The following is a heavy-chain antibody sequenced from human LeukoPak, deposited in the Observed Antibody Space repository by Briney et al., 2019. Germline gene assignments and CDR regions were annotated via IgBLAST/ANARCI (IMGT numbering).Heavy chain of an antibody. CDR3: ARGSGSYGSPVPFQH. J-gene: IGHJ1*01. Sequence: GGSLRLSCAASGFTVSSYSMNWVRQAPGKGLEWVSPMSSSSNDIYYAGSVKGRFTISRDNAKNSLYLQMNSLRAEDTAVYYCARGSGSYGSPVPFQHWGQGTLVTVSS. D-gene: IGHD1-26*01. CDR2: MSSSSNDI. V-gene: IGHV3-21*04. CDR1: GFTVSSYS.